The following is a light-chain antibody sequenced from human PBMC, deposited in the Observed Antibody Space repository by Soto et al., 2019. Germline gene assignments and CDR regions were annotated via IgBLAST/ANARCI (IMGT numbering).Light chain of an antibody. Sequence: DIQRTQSPSTLSRCVGDRVTFTWRASQTISSWLAWYKQKPGKAPKLLIYKASTLKSGVPSRFRGSGSGTEFTLTISSLQPDDFETYYCQHYNSYSEAFGQGTKVDIK. CDR1: QTISSW. CDR2: KAS. CDR3: QHYNSYSEA. J-gene: IGKJ1*01. V-gene: IGKV1-5*03.